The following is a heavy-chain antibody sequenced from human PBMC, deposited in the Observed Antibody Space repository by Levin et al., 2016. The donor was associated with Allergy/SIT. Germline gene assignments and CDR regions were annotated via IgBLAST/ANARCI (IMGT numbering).Heavy chain of an antibody. V-gene: IGHV1-18*01. Sequence: ASVKVSCKTSGYTFTAHGIHWVRQAPGQGLEWLGWISVFDSNTNYAQMLQDRLTFTRDTSTATAYMEVSSLRSEDTAVYYCARDYGDYEGDGMDVWGQGTSVTVSS. CDR1: GYTFTAHG. D-gene: IGHD4-17*01. CDR2: ISVFDSNT. CDR3: ARDYGDYEGDGMDV. J-gene: IGHJ6*02.